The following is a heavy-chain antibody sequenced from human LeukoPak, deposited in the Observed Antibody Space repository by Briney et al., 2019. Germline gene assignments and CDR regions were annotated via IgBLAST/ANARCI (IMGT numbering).Heavy chain of an antibody. Sequence: PGGSLRLSCAASGFTFSSYAMSWVRQAPGKGLEWVSAISGSGGSTYYADSVKGRFTISRDNSKNTLYLQMNSLRAEDTAVYYCAKDAFNGRFLEWLSSQPPYYYYMDVWGKGTTVTVSS. CDR1: GFTFSSYA. J-gene: IGHJ6*03. V-gene: IGHV3-23*01. CDR3: AKDAFNGRFLEWLSSQPPYYYYMDV. CDR2: ISGSGGST. D-gene: IGHD3-3*01.